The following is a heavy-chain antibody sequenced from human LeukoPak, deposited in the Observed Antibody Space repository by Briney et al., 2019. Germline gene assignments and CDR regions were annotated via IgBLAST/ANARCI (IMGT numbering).Heavy chain of an antibody. V-gene: IGHV4-31*03. CDR1: GGSISSGGYY. J-gene: IGHJ6*02. D-gene: IGHD4-17*01. CDR3: ARAMTTVYYYGMDV. CDR2: IYYSGST. Sequence: SETLSLTCTVSGGSISSGGYYWSWIRQHPGKGLEWIGYIYYSGSTYYNPSLKCRVTISVDTSKNQFSLKLSSVTAADTAVYYCARAMTTVYYYGMDVWGQGTTVTVSS.